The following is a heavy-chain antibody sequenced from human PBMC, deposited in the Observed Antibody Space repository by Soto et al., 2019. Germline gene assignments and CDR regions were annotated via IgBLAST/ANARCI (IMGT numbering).Heavy chain of an antibody. CDR3: AKGWGSGFCYYYGMDV. CDR1: GFTFDDYA. D-gene: IGHD6-19*01. V-gene: IGHV3-9*01. Sequence: EVQLVESGGGLVQPGRSLRLSCAASGFTFDDYAMHWVRQAPGKGLEWVSGISWNSGSIGYADSVKGRFTISRDNAKNSLYLQMNRLRAEDTALDDCAKGWGSGFCYYYGMDVWGQGTTVTVSS. J-gene: IGHJ6*02. CDR2: ISWNSGSI.